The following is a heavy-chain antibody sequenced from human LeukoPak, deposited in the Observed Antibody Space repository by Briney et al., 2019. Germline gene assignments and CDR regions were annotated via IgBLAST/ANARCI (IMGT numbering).Heavy chain of an antibody. J-gene: IGHJ3*02. V-gene: IGHV1-69*04. CDR1: GGTFSSYA. Sequence: SVKVSCKASGGTFSSYAISWARQAPGQGLEWMGRIIPILGIANYAQKFQGRVTITRDTSASTAYLELSSLRSEDMAVYYCARDTEGAFDIWGQGTMVTVSS. CDR3: ARDTEGAFDI. D-gene: IGHD4-17*01. CDR2: IIPILGIA.